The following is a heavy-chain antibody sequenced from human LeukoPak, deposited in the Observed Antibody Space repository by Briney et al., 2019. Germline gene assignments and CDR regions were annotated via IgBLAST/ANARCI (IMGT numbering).Heavy chain of an antibody. CDR3: AREGSIVAASPFDY. V-gene: IGHV1-18*01. D-gene: IGHD5-12*01. CDR1: GYTFTSYG. CDR2: ISAYNGNT. Sequence: ASVKVSCKASGYTFTSYGISWVRQAPGQGLEWMGWISAYNGNTNYAQKLQGGVTMTTDTSTSTAYMEVRSLRSDDTAVYYCAREGSIVAASPFDYWGQGTLVTVSS. J-gene: IGHJ4*02.